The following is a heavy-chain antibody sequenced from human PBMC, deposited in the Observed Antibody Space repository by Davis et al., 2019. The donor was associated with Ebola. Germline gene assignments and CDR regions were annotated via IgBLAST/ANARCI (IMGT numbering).Heavy chain of an antibody. Sequence: PGGSLRLSCAASGFTFSSYAMHWVRQAPGKGLEWVAFIRYDGSNKYYADSVKGRFTISRDNSKNTLYLQMNSLRAEDTAVYYCAKESTPDDFWRGYGMDVWGQGTTVTVSS. CDR3: AKESTPDDFWRGYGMDV. J-gene: IGHJ6*02. CDR1: GFTFSSYA. D-gene: IGHD3-3*01. V-gene: IGHV3-30*02. CDR2: IRYDGSNK.